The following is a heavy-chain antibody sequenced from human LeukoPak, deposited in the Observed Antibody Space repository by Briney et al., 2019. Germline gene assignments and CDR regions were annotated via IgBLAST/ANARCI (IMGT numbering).Heavy chain of an antibody. CDR1: GGSISSSSYY. Sequence: PSETPSLTCTVSGGSISSSSYYWGWIRQPPGKGLEWIGSIYYSGSTYYNPSLKSRVTISVDTSKNQFSLKLSSVTAADTAVYYCARPYSSSSTDFLDYWGQGTLVTVSS. CDR3: ARPYSSSSTDFLDY. D-gene: IGHD6-6*01. V-gene: IGHV4-39*01. CDR2: IYYSGST. J-gene: IGHJ4*02.